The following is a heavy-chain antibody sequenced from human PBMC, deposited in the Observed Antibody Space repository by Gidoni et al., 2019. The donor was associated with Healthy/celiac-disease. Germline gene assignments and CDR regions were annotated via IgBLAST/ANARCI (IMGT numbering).Heavy chain of an antibody. Sequence: QVQLQESGPGLVKPSQTLSLTCTVSGGSISRGGYYWSWIRQHPGKGLDWIGYIYYSGSTYYNPSLKSRVTISVDTSKNQFSLKLSSVTAADTAVYYCARVENFWGLQNWFDPWGQGTLVTVSS. CDR3: ARVENFWGLQNWFDP. V-gene: IGHV4-31*03. D-gene: IGHD3-16*01. CDR1: GGSISRGGYY. CDR2: IYYSGST. J-gene: IGHJ5*02.